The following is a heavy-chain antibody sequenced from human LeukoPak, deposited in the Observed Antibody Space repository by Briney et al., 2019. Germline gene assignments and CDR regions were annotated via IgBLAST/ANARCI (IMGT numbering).Heavy chain of an antibody. CDR2: INHSGST. CDR3: ARGYYGSGSYYPRFDY. Sequence: PSETLTLTCAVYGGSFSGYYWSWFRQPPGKGLKWIGEINHSGSTNYKPSLKSRVTISVDTSKNQFYLKLSSVTAADTAVYYCARGYYGSGSYYPRFDYWGQGTLVTVSS. D-gene: IGHD3-10*01. CDR1: GGSFSGYY. J-gene: IGHJ4*02. V-gene: IGHV4-34*01.